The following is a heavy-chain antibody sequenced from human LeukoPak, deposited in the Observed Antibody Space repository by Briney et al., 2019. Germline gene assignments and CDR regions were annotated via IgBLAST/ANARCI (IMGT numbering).Heavy chain of an antibody. Sequence: ASLRVSCKTSGYTFTSHYIHWVRQAPGQGLEWMGIINPSAGSTSYAQKFQGRLTMTRDTSTSTAYMELRSLRSDDTAVYYCARDRKSGWVESGAVDAFDIWGQGTMVTVSS. CDR2: INPSAGST. D-gene: IGHD6-19*01. J-gene: IGHJ3*02. V-gene: IGHV1-46*01. CDR3: ARDRKSGWVESGAVDAFDI. CDR1: GYTFTSHY.